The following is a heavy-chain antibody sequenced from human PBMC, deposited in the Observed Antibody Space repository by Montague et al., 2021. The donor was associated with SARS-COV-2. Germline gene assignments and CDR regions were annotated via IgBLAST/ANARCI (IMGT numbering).Heavy chain of an antibody. J-gene: IGHJ3*02. D-gene: IGHD3-10*01. CDR3: VKDRGIPDAFDM. CDR1: GFTLGYTW. CDR2: SNGDATTT. Sequence: SLRLSCAASGFTLGYTWMHWVRQAPGKGLVWIAHSNGDATTTKYXXSVKGRFTISRDNTQNTLSLQLDSLRAEDTAVYYCVKDRGIPDAFDMWGQGTMVTVSS. V-gene: IGHV3-74*03.